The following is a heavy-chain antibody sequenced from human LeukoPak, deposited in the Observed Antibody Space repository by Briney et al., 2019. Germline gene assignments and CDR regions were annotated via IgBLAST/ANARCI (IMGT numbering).Heavy chain of an antibody. Sequence: SETLSLTCTVSGYSISSGYYWSWIRQPPGKGLEWIGEINHSGSTNYNPSLKSRVTISVDTSKNQFSLKLSSVTAADTAVYYCARLRRHYYDSSGYYSGQLFDYWGQGTLVTVSS. CDR3: ARLRRHYYDSSGYYSGQLFDY. J-gene: IGHJ4*02. CDR1: GYSISSGYY. D-gene: IGHD3-22*01. V-gene: IGHV4-38-2*02. CDR2: INHSGST.